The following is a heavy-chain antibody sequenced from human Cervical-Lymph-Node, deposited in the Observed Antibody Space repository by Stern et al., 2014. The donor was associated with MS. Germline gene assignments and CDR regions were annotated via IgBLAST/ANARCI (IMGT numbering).Heavy chain of an antibody. J-gene: IGHJ4*02. V-gene: IGHV3-30-3*01. CDR1: GFNFSHYA. CDR2: VSSDGNNQ. CDR3: ATQIWFDY. D-gene: IGHD3-16*01. Sequence: QVQLVQSGGGVVQPGRSLRLSCAVSGFNFSHYAMHWVRQAPGKGLEWVAAVSSDGNNQYHADSVKGRFTISRDNSKNTVYLQMNSLRDVDTALYYCATQIWFDYWGQGTLVTVSS.